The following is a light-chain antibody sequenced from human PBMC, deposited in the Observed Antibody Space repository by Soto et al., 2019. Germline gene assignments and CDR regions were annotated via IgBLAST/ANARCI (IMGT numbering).Light chain of an antibody. Sequence: DVVLTQSPLSLPVTLGQPASISCTSSQSLVYSDGQTYLNWFQQRPGQSPRRLISMVSYRELGDPDRFSGSGSGTDFTLKISSVEAEDVGVYYRMQGTHWPPTFGQGTKVEIK. CDR2: MVS. CDR3: MQGTHWPPT. J-gene: IGKJ1*01. CDR1: QSLVYSDGQTY. V-gene: IGKV2-30*01.